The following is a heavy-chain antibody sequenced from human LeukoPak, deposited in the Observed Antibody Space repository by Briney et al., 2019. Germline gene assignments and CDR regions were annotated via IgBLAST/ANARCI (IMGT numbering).Heavy chain of an antibody. D-gene: IGHD1-26*01. Sequence: GESLKISCKGSGYSFTSYWVAWVRQMPGKGLEWMGMIYPGDSDTRYRPSFQGQVTISADKSISTAYLQWSSLKASDTAMYYCARRSGWEPSEDFDCWGQGTLVTVSS. CDR2: IYPGDSDT. J-gene: IGHJ4*02. CDR1: GYSFTSYW. V-gene: IGHV5-51*01. CDR3: ARRSGWEPSEDFDC.